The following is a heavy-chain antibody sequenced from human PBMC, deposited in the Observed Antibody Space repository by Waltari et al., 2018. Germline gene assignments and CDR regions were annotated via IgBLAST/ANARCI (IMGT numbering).Heavy chain of an antibody. CDR3: AREMATGLGY. Sequence: QVQLQESGPGLMKPSETLSLTCTVSGGSISNYYWSWIRQPPGKGLEWIGYIYYSGSTNYNPSLKSRVTISVDTSKNQFSLQLSSVTAADTAVYYCAREMATGLGYWGQGTLVTVSS. D-gene: IGHD5-12*01. J-gene: IGHJ4*02. V-gene: IGHV4-59*01. CDR1: GGSISNYY. CDR2: IYYSGST.